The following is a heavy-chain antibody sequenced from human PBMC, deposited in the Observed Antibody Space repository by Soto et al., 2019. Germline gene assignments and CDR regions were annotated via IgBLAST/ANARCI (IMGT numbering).Heavy chain of an antibody. CDR3: ARGRQRYCSSTSCYTKGYYYGMDV. CDR2: INHSGST. Sequence: LSLPCAVYGGSFSGYYWSWIRQPPGKGLEWIGEINHSGSTNYNPSLKSRVTISVDTSKNQFSLKLSSVTAADTAVYYCARGRQRYCSSTSCYTKGYYYGMDVWGQGTTVTVSS. J-gene: IGHJ6*02. D-gene: IGHD2-2*02. V-gene: IGHV4-34*01. CDR1: GGSFSGYY.